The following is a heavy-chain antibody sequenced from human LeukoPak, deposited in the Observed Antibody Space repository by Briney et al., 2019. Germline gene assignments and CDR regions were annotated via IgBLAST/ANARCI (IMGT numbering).Heavy chain of an antibody. D-gene: IGHD3-3*01. CDR2: IKSKTDGRTT. J-gene: IGHJ3*02. CDR1: GFTFSNAW. Sequence: GGSLRLSCAASGFTFSNAWMSWVRQAPGKGLEWVGRIKSKTDGRTTDYAAPGKDKFTISRDDSKNTLYLQMNSLKTEDTAVYYCTTRTIFGVVIRAFDIWGQGTMVTVSS. CDR3: TTRTIFGVVIRAFDI. V-gene: IGHV3-15*01.